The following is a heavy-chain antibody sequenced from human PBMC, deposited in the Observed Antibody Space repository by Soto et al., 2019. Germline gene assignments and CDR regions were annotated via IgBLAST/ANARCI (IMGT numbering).Heavy chain of an antibody. V-gene: IGHV4-34*01. CDR2: INHSGST. D-gene: IGHD2-2*02. J-gene: IGHJ6*02. CDR3: ARNPPSRYCSSTSCYKDYYYGMDV. Sequence: SETLSLTCAVYGGSFSGYYWGWIRQPPGKGLGWIGEINHSGSTNYNPSLKSRVTISVDTSKNQFSLKLSSVTAADTAVYYCARNPPSRYCSSTSCYKDYYYGMDVWGQGTTVT. CDR1: GGSFSGYY.